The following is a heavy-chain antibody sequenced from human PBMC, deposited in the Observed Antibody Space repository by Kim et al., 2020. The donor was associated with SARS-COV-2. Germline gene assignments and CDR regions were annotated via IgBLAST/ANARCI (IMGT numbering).Heavy chain of an antibody. Sequence: GGSLRLSCAASGFTFSTSHLNWVRQAPGKGLEWISYIGSGGNIYYAASVKGRFTISRDNDRNSLFLQMDSLRDEDTAVYYCVRVSSWAFELWGQGALVT. J-gene: IGHJ4*02. V-gene: IGHV3-48*02. D-gene: IGHD3-3*02. CDR1: GFTFSTSH. CDR3: VRVSSWAFEL. CDR2: IGSGGNI.